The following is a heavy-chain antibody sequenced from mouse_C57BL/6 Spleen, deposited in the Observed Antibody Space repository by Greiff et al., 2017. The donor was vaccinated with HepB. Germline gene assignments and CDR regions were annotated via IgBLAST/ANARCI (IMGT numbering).Heavy chain of an antibody. D-gene: IGHD1-1*01. V-gene: IGHV3-6*01. Sequence: EVKVEESGPGLVKPSQSLSLTCSVTGYSITSGYYWNWIRQFPGNKLEWMGYISYDGSNNYNPSLKNRISITRDTSKNQFFLKLNSVTTEDTATYYCARAPDYYGSSYGYFDVWGTGTTVTVSS. CDR3: ARAPDYYGSSYGYFDV. J-gene: IGHJ1*03. CDR1: GYSITSGYY. CDR2: ISYDGSN.